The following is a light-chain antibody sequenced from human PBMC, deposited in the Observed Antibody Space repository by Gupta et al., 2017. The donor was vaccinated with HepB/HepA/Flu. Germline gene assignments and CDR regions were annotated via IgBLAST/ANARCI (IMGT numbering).Light chain of an antibody. CDR2: DAS. V-gene: IGKV3-11*01. CDR1: QSVSSS. J-gene: IGKJ4*01. CDR3: QQRSDCPVT. Sequence: EIVLTQSPATLSLSPGERATLSCRASQSVSSSLAWYQQKPGQAPRLLIYDASNRATGIPARFSGSGSGTDFTLTIGSLEPEDFAVYYCQQRSDCPVTFGRGTKVEIK.